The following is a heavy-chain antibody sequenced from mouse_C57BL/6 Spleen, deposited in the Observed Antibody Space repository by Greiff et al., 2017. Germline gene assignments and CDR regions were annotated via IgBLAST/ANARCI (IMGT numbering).Heavy chain of an antibody. V-gene: IGHV1-26*01. CDR2: INPNNGGT. CDR1: GYTFTDYY. Sequence: EVQLQQSGPELVKPGASVKISCKASGYTFTDYYMNWVKQSHGKSLEWIGDINPNNGGTSYNQKFKGKATLTVDKSSSTAYMELRSLTSEDSAVYYCAKSYGYGGGWFAYWGQGTLVTVSA. CDR3: AKSYGYGGGWFAY. D-gene: IGHD2-2*01. J-gene: IGHJ3*01.